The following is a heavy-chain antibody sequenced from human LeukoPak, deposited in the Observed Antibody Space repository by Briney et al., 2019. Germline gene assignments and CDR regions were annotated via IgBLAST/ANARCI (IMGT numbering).Heavy chain of an antibody. CDR2: IYYSGST. J-gene: IGHJ4*02. Sequence: SETLSLTCSVSGGSISSTRYYWGWIRQHPGKGLEWIGYIYYSGSTYYNPSLKSRVTISVDTSKNQFSLKLSSVTAADTAVYYCARHVDTAMVNSFLVRGVIGGFDYWGQGTLVTVSS. CDR3: ARHVDTAMVNSFLVRGVIGGFDY. V-gene: IGHV4-31*03. CDR1: GGSISSTRYY. D-gene: IGHD5-18*01.